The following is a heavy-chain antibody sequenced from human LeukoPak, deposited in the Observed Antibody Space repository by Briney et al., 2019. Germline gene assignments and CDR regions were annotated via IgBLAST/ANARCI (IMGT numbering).Heavy chain of an antibody. D-gene: IGHD3-22*01. CDR1: GGSISSSSYY. V-gene: IGHV4-39*01. Sequence: SETLSLTCTVSGGSISSSSYYWGWIRQPPGKGLEWIGSIYYSGSTYYNPSLKSRGTISVDTSKNQFSLKLSSVTAADTAVYYCASARHYDSSGYYLVFDYWGQGTLVTVSS. CDR3: ASARHYDSSGYYLVFDY. CDR2: IYYSGST. J-gene: IGHJ4*02.